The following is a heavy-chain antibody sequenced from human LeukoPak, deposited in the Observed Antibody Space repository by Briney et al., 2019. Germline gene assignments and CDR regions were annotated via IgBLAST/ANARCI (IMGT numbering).Heavy chain of an antibody. CDR3: ATGGAGIAASP. V-gene: IGHV4-59*01. J-gene: IGHJ3*01. CDR2: IYYSGSP. D-gene: IGHD6-13*01. CDR1: GGSISSYY. Sequence: SETLSLTCTVSGGSISSYYWSWLRQPPGKGLEWIGYIYYSGSPNYNPSLKGRVTISLDTSTNQFSLKLSSVTAADTAVYYCATGGAGIAASPWGQGTLVTVSS.